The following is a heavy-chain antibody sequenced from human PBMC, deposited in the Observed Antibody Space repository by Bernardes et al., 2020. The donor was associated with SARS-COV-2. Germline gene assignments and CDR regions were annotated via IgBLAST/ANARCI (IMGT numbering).Heavy chain of an antibody. J-gene: IGHJ6*02. V-gene: IGHV1-8*01. CDR1: GYTFTSYD. CDR2: MNPNSGNT. CDR3: AREGDIRAVAGYSYYYYGMDV. Sequence: ASVKVSCKASGYTFTSYDINWVRQATGQGLEWMGWMNPNSGNTGYAQKFQGRVTMTRNTSISTAYMELSSLRSEDTAVYYCAREGDIRAVAGYSYYYYGMDVWGQGTTVTVSS. D-gene: IGHD6-19*01.